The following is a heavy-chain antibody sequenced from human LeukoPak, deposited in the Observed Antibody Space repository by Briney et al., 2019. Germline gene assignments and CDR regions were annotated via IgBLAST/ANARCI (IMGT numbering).Heavy chain of an antibody. D-gene: IGHD3-22*01. J-gene: IGHJ4*02. CDR3: ARGLVYYDSRLFDY. Sequence: ASVKVSCKASGGTFSSYAISWVRQAPGQGLEWMGWISAYNGNTNYAQKLQGRVTMTTDTSTSTAYMELRSLRSDDTAVYYCARGLVYYDSRLFDYWGQGTLVTVSS. V-gene: IGHV1-18*01. CDR1: GGTFSSYA. CDR2: ISAYNGNT.